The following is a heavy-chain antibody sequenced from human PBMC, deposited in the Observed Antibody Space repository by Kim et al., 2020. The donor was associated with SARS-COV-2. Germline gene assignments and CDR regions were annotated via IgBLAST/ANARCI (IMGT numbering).Heavy chain of an antibody. Sequence: GSEEYYVESVRGRFTASRDNTKKSLYLQMDSLRAEDTAVYYCASGGWIDYLGQGTLVTVSS. CDR2: GSEE. V-gene: IGHV3-7*01. D-gene: IGHD1-26*01. J-gene: IGHJ4*02. CDR3: ASGGWIDY.